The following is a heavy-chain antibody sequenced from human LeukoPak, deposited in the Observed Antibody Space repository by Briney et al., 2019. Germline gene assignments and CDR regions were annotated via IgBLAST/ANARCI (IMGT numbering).Heavy chain of an antibody. D-gene: IGHD6-13*01. CDR2: ISAYNGNT. V-gene: IGHV1-18*01. J-gene: IGHJ4*02. CDR1: GYTFTSYG. Sequence: GASVKVSCKASGYTFTSYGISWVRQAPGQGLEWMGWISAYNGNTNYAQKFQGRVTMTRDTSTSTVYMELSSLRSEDTAVYYCARDPGPYSSSWSRWGVYYFDYWGQGTLVTVSS. CDR3: ARDPGPYSSSWSRWGVYYFDY.